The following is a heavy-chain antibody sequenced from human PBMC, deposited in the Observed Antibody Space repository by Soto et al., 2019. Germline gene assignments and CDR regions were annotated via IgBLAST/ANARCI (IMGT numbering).Heavy chain of an antibody. D-gene: IGHD2-15*01. Sequence: QLQLQESGSGLVKPSQTLSLTCAVFGGSISSGGYSWSWIRQPLGKDLKRIGYIYHSGSTYYNPSLKSRVTISVDRSKNQFSLKLGSVTAADTAVYYCAGEPLVVAATYFDLWGRGTLVTVSS. V-gene: IGHV4-30-2*01. CDR1: GGSISSGGYS. CDR3: AGEPLVVAATYFDL. J-gene: IGHJ2*01. CDR2: IYHSGST.